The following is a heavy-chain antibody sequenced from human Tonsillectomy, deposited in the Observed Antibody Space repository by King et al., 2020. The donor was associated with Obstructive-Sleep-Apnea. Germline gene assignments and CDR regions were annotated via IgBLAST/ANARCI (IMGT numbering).Heavy chain of an antibody. V-gene: IGHV3-30*02. J-gene: IGHJ5*02. CDR1: GFTFSSYG. CDR2: IRYDGSNK. Sequence: VQLVESGGGVVQPGRSLRLSCAASGFTFSSYGMHWVRQAPGKGLEWVAFIRYDGSNKYYADSVKGRFTISRDNSKNTLYLQMNSLRAEDTAVYYCAKDVPSYSGSPNWFDPWGQGTLVTVSS. D-gene: IGHD1-26*01. CDR3: AKDVPSYSGSPNWFDP.